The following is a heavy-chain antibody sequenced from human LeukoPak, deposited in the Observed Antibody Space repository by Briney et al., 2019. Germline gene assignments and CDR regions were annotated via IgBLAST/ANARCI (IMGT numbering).Heavy chain of an antibody. V-gene: IGHV3-74*01. CDR1: GFTFSNYW. J-gene: IGHJ4*02. CDR2: INSDGSST. D-gene: IGHD2-2*01. CDR3: AKDRVVVPAAIDY. Sequence: PGGSLRLSCAASGFTFSNYWMHWVRQAPGKGLVWVSRINSDGSSTNYADSVKGRFTISRDNAKSTLFLQMNSLRAEDTAVYYCAKDRVVVPAAIDYWGQGTLVTVSS.